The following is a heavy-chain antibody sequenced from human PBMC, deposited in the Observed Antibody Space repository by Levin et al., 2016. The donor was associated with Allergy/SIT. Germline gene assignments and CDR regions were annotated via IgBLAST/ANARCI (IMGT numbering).Heavy chain of an antibody. CDR2: ISGRGTST. J-gene: IGHJ4*02. CDR3: AKGRAIFDY. Sequence: WIRQPPGKGLEWVSAISGRGTSTYYADSVKGRFTISRDNSKNTLFLQMTTLRAEDTAVYYCAKGRAIFDYWGQGSLVTVSS. D-gene: IGHD3-10*01. V-gene: IGHV3-23*01.